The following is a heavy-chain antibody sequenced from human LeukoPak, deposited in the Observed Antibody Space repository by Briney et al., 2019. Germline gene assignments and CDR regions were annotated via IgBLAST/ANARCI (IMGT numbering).Heavy chain of an antibody. Sequence: PGGSLRLSCAASGFTFSSYWMHWVRHAPGKGLVWVSRINSDGSSTSYADSVKGRFTISRDNAKNTLYLQMNSLRAEDTAVYYCARSTRLFRQYDYWGRGTLVTVSS. J-gene: IGHJ4*02. CDR3: ARSTRLFRQYDY. D-gene: IGHD3-22*01. CDR1: GFTFSSYW. V-gene: IGHV3-74*01. CDR2: INSDGSST.